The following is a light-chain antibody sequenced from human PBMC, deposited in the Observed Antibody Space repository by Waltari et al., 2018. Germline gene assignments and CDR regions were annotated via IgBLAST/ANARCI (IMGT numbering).Light chain of an antibody. J-gene: IGKJ1*01. CDR2: RAS. V-gene: IGKV3-20*01. CDR1: QSVGSSS. Sequence: EIVLTQSPGTASLSPGERVTLSCRASQSVGSSSLAWYQQKPGQAPRLVIYRASRRATGIPDRFRGSGSGTDFSLTISRLEPEDFAGYYCQQHGTLPATFGQGTKVEIK. CDR3: QQHGTLPAT.